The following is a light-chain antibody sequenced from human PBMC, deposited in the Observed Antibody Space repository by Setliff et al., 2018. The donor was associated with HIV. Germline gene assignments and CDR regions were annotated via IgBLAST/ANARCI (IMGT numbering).Light chain of an antibody. Sequence: QSVLAQPASVSGSPGQSITISCTGTSSDVGTYNYVSWYQQHPGKAPKLIIYDVSNRPSGVSYRFSASKSGNTASLTISGLQAEDEADYYCSSYTSSNTYVFGTGTKVTVL. V-gene: IGLV2-14*03. CDR3: SSYTSSNTYV. CDR1: SSDVGTYNY. CDR2: DVS. J-gene: IGLJ1*01.